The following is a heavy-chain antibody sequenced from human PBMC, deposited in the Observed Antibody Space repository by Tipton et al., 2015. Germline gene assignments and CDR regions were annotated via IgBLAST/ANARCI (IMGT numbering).Heavy chain of an antibody. V-gene: IGHV3-53*01. D-gene: IGHD6-19*01. CDR1: GFTVNNNY. CDR3: AGTTVAGHTGLGVDY. J-gene: IGHJ4*02. CDR2: IYSSIST. Sequence: SLRLSCAASGFTVNNNYMGWVRQAPGKGLEWVSLIYSSISTYYADSVKGRFTISRDNSKNTMHLQMNSLRAEDTAVYYCAGTTVAGHTGLGVDYWGQGTLVTVSS.